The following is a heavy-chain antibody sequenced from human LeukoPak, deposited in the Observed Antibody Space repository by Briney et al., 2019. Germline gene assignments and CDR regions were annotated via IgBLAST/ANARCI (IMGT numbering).Heavy chain of an antibody. Sequence: GASVKVSRKASGYTFTSYGISWVRQAPGQGLEWMGWISAYNGNTNYAQKLQGRVTMTTDTSTSTAYMELRSLRSDDTAVYYCARVGPSLRFLEWLGFDIWGQGTMVTVSS. CDR3: ARVGPSLRFLEWLGFDI. V-gene: IGHV1-18*01. J-gene: IGHJ3*02. CDR2: ISAYNGNT. D-gene: IGHD3-3*01. CDR1: GYTFTSYG.